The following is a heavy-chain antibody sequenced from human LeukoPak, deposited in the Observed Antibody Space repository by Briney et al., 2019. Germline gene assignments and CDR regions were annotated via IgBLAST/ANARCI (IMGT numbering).Heavy chain of an antibody. Sequence: GGSLRLSCAASAFTFSNYWKSWVRQAPGKGLEWVANIKEDGSEINYVDTVKGRFTISRDNAKNSLYLQMNSLRVDDTAVYYCARDRGYSTFDYWGQGTLVTVSS. D-gene: IGHD4-23*01. CDR1: AFTFSNYW. J-gene: IGHJ4*02. V-gene: IGHV3-7*01. CDR2: IKEDGSEI. CDR3: ARDRGYSTFDY.